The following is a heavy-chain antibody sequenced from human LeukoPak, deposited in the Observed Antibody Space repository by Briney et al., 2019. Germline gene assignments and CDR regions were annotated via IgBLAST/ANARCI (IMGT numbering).Heavy chain of an antibody. CDR2: IYSGGST. Sequence: PGGSLRLSCAASGLTVSSNYMSWVRQAPGKGLEWVSVIYSGGSTYYADSVKGRFTISRDNSKNTLYLQMNSLRAEDTAVYYCAREDGYNSADYWGQGTLVTVSS. CDR3: AREDGYNSADY. D-gene: IGHD5-24*01. CDR1: GLTVSSNY. J-gene: IGHJ4*02. V-gene: IGHV3-66*01.